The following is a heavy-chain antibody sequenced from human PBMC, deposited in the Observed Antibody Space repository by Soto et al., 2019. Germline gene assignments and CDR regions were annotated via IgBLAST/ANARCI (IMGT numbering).Heavy chain of an antibody. CDR3: ERGEQYSGRIFDY. D-gene: IGHD1-26*01. Sequence: QTLSLTCAITGDSVSSNSAGWSWVRQSPSRGLEWLGRTYYRSKWYYEYAVSVRGRITINPETSKNQSSLQLNSVTPEDTAVSFCERGEQYSGRIFDYWGQGTQATVSS. CDR1: GDSVSSNSAG. V-gene: IGHV6-1*01. J-gene: IGHJ4*01. CDR2: TYYRSKWYY.